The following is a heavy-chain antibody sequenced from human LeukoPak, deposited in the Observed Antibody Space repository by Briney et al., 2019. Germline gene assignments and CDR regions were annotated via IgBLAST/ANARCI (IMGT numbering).Heavy chain of an antibody. CDR3: ARDVEGGTFDI. V-gene: IGHV3-7*05. CDR1: GFTFSRFW. Sequence: GGSLRLSCAASGFTFSRFWMNWVRQAPGRGLEWVADIDQSGGRNNSVDSVKGRFTISRDNAKNSLFLEMSSLRADDTAVYFCARDVEGGTFDIWGQGTTVTVSS. J-gene: IGHJ3*02. CDR2: IDQSGGRN. D-gene: IGHD3-16*01.